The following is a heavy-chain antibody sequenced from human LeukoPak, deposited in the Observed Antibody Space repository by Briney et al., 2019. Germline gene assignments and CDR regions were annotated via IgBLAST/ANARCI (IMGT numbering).Heavy chain of an antibody. J-gene: IGHJ4*02. CDR3: ACDPGY. CDR1: GFVFSDYS. Sequence: GGSLRLSCAASGFVFSDYSMNWVCQAPGKGLEWVSAISGSGGSTYYADSVKGRFTISRDNSKNTLYLQMNSLRAEDTAVYYCACDPGYWGQGTLVTVPS. V-gene: IGHV3-23*01. D-gene: IGHD2-21*02. CDR2: ISGSGGST.